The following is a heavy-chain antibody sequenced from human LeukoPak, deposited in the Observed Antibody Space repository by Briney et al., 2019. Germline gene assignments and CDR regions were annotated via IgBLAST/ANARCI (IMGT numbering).Heavy chain of an antibody. V-gene: IGHV4-59*01. CDR3: ARDSGSNFDY. D-gene: IGHD2-15*01. Sequence: SETLSLTYTVSGGSIGGYYWNWIRQPPGKGLEWIGYIYYSGSTNYNPSLKSRVTMSLDTSKNQFSLKLSSVTAADTAVYHCARDSGSNFDYWGQGTLVTVSS. J-gene: IGHJ4*02. CDR2: IYYSGST. CDR1: GGSIGGYY.